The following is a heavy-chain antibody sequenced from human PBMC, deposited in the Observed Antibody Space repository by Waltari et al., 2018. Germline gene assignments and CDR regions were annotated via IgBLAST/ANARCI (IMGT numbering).Heavy chain of an antibody. CDR3: VTGGHYFGA. CDR1: GFTFSDAW. CDR2: IKKKSDGGTT. Sequence: EVHLVESGGGLIKPGESLRLSCGASGFTFSDAWMSWVRQVPGKGPEWVGRIKKKSDGGTTEHAVPVKGRFTISRDDSKHTLDLQMNSLKTEDTAVYYCVTGGHYFGAWGQGTLVTVSS. V-gene: IGHV3-15*01. D-gene: IGHD1-26*01. J-gene: IGHJ5*02.